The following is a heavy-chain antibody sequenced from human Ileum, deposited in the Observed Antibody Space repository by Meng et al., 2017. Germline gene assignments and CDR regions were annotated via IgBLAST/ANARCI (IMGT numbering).Heavy chain of an antibody. CDR2: IHHSGST. D-gene: IGHD1-26*01. CDR1: GASISTSDW. Sequence: VPLLEPGPGLLKPSGTLSLTCPVSGASISTSDWWSWVRQPPGKGLEWIGEIHHSGSTNYNPSLKSRVTISVDKSKNQFSLKLNSVTAADTAVYYCAREWSGSYRHFDYWGQGTLVTVSS. V-gene: IGHV4-4*02. J-gene: IGHJ4*02. CDR3: AREWSGSYRHFDY.